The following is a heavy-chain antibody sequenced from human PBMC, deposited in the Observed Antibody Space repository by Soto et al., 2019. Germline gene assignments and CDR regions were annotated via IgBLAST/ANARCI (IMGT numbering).Heavy chain of an antibody. Sequence: ASVKVSCKASGYTFTGYYMHWVRQAPGQGLEWMGWMNPNSGDTNYAQKFQGRVTMTRDTSISTAYMELSSLRSEDTAVYYCARGRSCSSTSCYSVDYYYYMDVWGKGTTVTVSS. CDR2: MNPNSGDT. V-gene: IGHV1-2*02. J-gene: IGHJ6*03. D-gene: IGHD2-2*01. CDR1: GYTFTGYY. CDR3: ARGRSCSSTSCYSVDYYYYMDV.